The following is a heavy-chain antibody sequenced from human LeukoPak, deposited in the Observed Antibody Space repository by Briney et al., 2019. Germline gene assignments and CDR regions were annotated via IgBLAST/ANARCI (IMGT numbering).Heavy chain of an antibody. J-gene: IGHJ3*02. V-gene: IGHV3-30-3*01. CDR1: GFTFSSYA. Sequence: GGSLRLSCAASGFTFSSYAMHWVRQAPGKGLEWVAVISYDGSNKYYADSVKGRFTISRDNSKNTLYLQMNSLRAEDTAVYYCARDTGDYYVPSAFDIWGQGTMVTVSS. CDR3: ARDTGDYYVPSAFDI. D-gene: IGHD3-10*02. CDR2: ISYDGSNK.